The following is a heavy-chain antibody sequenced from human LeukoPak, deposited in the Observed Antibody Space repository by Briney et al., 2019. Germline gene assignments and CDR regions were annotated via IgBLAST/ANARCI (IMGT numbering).Heavy chain of an antibody. J-gene: IGHJ4*02. V-gene: IGHV4-34*01. CDR3: ARDPTTVVTTPYYFDF. D-gene: IGHD4-23*01. CDR1: GGSFSGYH. Sequence: PSETLSLTCAVHGGSFSGYHWNWIRRSPGKGLEWIGEINDRGHTNYNPSLESRITISVDTSKKQFSLNLSSVTAADTAVYYCARDPTTVVTTPYYFDFWGQGTLVTVSS. CDR2: INDRGHT.